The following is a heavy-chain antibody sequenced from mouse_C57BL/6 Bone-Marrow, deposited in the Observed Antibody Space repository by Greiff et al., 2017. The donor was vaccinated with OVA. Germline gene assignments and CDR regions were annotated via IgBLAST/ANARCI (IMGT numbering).Heavy chain of an antibody. J-gene: IGHJ2*01. Sequence: VQLKQSGAELVKPGASVKLSCTDSGFNIKDYYMHWVKQRTEQGLEWIGRIDPEDGETKYAPKFPGKATITADTSSNTAYLQLSSLTSEDTAVYYCVYGWYFDYWGQGTTLTVSS. CDR2: IDPEDGET. CDR1: GFNIKDYY. D-gene: IGHD1-1*01. V-gene: IGHV14-2*01. CDR3: VYGWYFDY.